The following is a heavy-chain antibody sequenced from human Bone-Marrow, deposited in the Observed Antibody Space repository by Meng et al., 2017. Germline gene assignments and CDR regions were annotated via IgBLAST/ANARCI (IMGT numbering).Heavy chain of an antibody. J-gene: IGHJ5*02. D-gene: IGHD5-12*01. CDR2: INHSGST. Sequence: QVQLHQWGAVLLKPSETLSLPCAVYGGSFSGYYWSWIRQPPGKGLEWIGEINHSGSTNYNPSLKSRVTISVDTSKNQFSLKLSSVTAADTAVYYCARAKRIYSGYGWWFDPWGQGTLVTVSS. V-gene: IGHV4-34*01. CDR1: GGSFSGYY. CDR3: ARAKRIYSGYGWWFDP.